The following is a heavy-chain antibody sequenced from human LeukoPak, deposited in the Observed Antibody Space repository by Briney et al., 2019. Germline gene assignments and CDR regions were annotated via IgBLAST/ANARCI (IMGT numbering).Heavy chain of an antibody. Sequence: WGSLRLSCAASGFTFSSYAMSLVRQAPGKGLELGAAISGSCGSTYYSDSVKGRFTISRDNSKNTLDLQMNSLRAEDQAVSYCAKSPSSSWYTGCDWGQGNLVTVSS. CDR1: GFTFSSYA. CDR2: ISGSCGST. D-gene: IGHD6-13*01. J-gene: IGHJ1*01. CDR3: AKSPSSSWYTGCD. V-gene: IGHV3-23*01.